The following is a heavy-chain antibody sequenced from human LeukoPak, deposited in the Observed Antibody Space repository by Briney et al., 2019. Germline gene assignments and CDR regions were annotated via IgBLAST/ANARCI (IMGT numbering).Heavy chain of an antibody. CDR3: ARGYSSGWNGRVAFDP. J-gene: IGHJ5*02. V-gene: IGHV4-59*02. Sequence: SETLSLTCSVSGGSVSSYYWDWIRQPQGKGLGWNGFFHHSGGTHYNPSLKSRVTIPLDTSKSQVSLNLNSVTAADTAVYYCARGYSSGWNGRVAFDPWGQGTLVTVSS. CDR1: GGSVSSYY. D-gene: IGHD6-19*01. CDR2: FHHSGGT.